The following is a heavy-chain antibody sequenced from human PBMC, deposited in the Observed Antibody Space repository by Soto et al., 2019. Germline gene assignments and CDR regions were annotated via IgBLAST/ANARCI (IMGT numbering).Heavy chain of an antibody. D-gene: IGHD5-12*01. V-gene: IGHV1-18*04. Sequence: QVQLVQSGAEVKKPGASVMVSCKASGYTFTSYGISWIRQAPGQGLEWMGWINANNGNTDYAQNFQGIVTMTTDTSTSTAYMELRSLRSDDTAVYYCATSYDSGFDPWGQGTLVSVSS. CDR2: INANNGNT. J-gene: IGHJ5*02. CDR1: GYTFTSYG. CDR3: ATSYDSGFDP.